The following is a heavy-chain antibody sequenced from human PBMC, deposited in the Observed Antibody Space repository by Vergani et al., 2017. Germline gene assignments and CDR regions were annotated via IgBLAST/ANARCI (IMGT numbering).Heavy chain of an antibody. V-gene: IGHV1-69*12. J-gene: IGHJ3*02. D-gene: IGHD3-10*01. CDR1: GGTFSSYA. CDR3: AREEXNYCFGTPRGAFDI. Sequence: QVQLVQSAAEVKKPGSSVKVSCKASGGTFSSYAISWVRQAPGQGLEWMGGIIPIFGTANYAQQFQGRVTITADESTSTAYMELSSLRSEDTAVYYCAREEXNYCFGTPRGAFDIWGQGTMVTVSS. CDR2: IIPIFGTA.